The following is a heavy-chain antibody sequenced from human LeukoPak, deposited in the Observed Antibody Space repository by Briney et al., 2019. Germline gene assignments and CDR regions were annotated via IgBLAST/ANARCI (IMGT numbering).Heavy chain of an antibody. CDR2: IYHSGST. CDR1: GYSISSRYY. Sequence: KTSETLSLTCTVSGYSISSRYYWGWIRQPPGKGLERIGSIYHSGSTYYNPSLKSRVTISVDTSKNQFSLKLSSVTAAYTVVYYCAREGGDIVGATRGDFDYGGQGTLVTVSS. V-gene: IGHV4-38-2*02. J-gene: IGHJ4*02. CDR3: AREGGDIVGATRGDFDY. D-gene: IGHD1-26*01.